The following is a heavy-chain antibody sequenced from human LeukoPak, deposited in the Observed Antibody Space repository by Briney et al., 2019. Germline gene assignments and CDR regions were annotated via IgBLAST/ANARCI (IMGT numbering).Heavy chain of an antibody. J-gene: IGHJ5*02. V-gene: IGHV3-48*03. CDR2: ISHSGSTR. CDR1: GFTFSTYA. CDR3: AKDGSAMVRGVIIGFDP. Sequence: GGSLRLSCVASGFTFSTYAMHWVRQAPGKGLEWVSSISHSGSTRYYADSVEGRFTISRDNAKNSLYLQMNSLRAEDTAVYYCAKDGSAMVRGVIIGFDPWGQGTLVTVSS. D-gene: IGHD3-10*01.